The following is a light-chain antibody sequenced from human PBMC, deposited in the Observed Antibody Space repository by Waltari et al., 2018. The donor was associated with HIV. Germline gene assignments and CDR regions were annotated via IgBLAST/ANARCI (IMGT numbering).Light chain of an antibody. CDR3: CSYAGSYTFGL. CDR2: DIS. J-gene: IGLJ3*02. Sequence: QSALTQPRSVSGSPGQSVTISCTGTSSDVGGYNYVSWYQQHPGKAPKLMIYDISKRPSGAPDRFSGSMSGNTASLTISGLQAEDEADYYCCSYAGSYTFGLFGGGTTLTVL. CDR1: SSDVGGYNY. V-gene: IGLV2-11*01.